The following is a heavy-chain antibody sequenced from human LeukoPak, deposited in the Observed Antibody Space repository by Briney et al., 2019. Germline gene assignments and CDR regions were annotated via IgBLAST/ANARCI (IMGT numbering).Heavy chain of an antibody. CDR1: GFTVSSNS. CDR3: ARQGAVLTSVNWFDP. D-gene: IGHD4-23*01. Sequence: GGSLRLSCTVSGFTVSSNSMSWVRQAPGKGLEWVSFIYSDNTHYSDSVKGRFTISRDNSKNTLYLQMNSLRAEDTAVYYCARQGAVLTSVNWFDPWGQGTLVTVSS. V-gene: IGHV3-53*01. CDR2: IYSDNT. J-gene: IGHJ5*02.